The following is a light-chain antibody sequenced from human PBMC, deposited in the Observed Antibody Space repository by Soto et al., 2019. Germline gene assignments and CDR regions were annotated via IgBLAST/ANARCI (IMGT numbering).Light chain of an antibody. CDR3: SSYTSSSPPYV. Sequence: QSVLTQPASVSGSPGQSITISCTGTSSDVGGYNYVSWYQQHPGKAPKLMIYDVSNRPSGVSKRFSGSKSGNTASLTISGLQAEDEADYYCSSYTSSSPPYVFGTGTKVTVL. J-gene: IGLJ1*01. V-gene: IGLV2-14*01. CDR2: DVS. CDR1: SSDVGGYNY.